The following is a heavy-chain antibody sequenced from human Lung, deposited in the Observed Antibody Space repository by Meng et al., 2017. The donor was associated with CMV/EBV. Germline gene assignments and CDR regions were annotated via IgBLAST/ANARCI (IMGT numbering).Heavy chain of an antibody. Sequence: SETXSLTCTVSRGSVTSSSSYWTWIRQPPGKGLEWIGYVYYDGSTNYNPSLKSRVTISLDTSKNQFSLDLRSVTAADTAVYYCAREDEEGGYFDNWGQGTLVTVSS. J-gene: IGHJ4*02. V-gene: IGHV4-61*01. CDR2: VYYDGST. CDR3: AREDEEGGYFDN. CDR1: RGSVTSSSSY. D-gene: IGHD3-16*01.